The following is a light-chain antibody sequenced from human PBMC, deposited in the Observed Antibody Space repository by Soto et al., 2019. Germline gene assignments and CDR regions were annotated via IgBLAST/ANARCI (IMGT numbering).Light chain of an antibody. V-gene: IGKV3-11*01. CDR2: GAS. CDR3: QQRSSLPRT. CDR1: QSVGDY. Sequence: EILLTQSPATLSLSAGERATLSCRASQSVGDYLAWYQQRPGKAPRLLIYGASKWATGIPARFSASGSETDFTLTISSLEPDDFAVYFCQQRSSLPRTFGGGTNIEVK. J-gene: IGKJ4*01.